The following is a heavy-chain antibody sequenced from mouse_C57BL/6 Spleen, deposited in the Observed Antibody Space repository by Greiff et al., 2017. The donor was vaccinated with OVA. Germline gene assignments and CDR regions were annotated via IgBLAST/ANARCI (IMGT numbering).Heavy chain of an antibody. D-gene: IGHD3-3*01. CDR3: ARERAPWFAY. CDR2: IYPGDGDT. Sequence: VQLQQSGPELVKPGASVKISCKASGYAFSSSWMNWVKQRPGKGLEWIGRIYPGDGDTNYNGKFKGKATLTADKSSSTAYMQLSSLTSEDSAVSFCARERAPWFAYWGQGTLVTVSA. J-gene: IGHJ3*01. V-gene: IGHV1-82*01. CDR1: GYAFSSSW.